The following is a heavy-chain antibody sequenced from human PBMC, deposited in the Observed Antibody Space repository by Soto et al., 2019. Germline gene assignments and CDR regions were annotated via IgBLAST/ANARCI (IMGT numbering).Heavy chain of an antibody. Sequence: PSETLSLTCSVSGVSMRNSYWTWIRQSAGKGLEWIGRISTSGNTNYNPSLNSRLTMSVDTSKNQVSLKLTSVTAADTAVYYCARGGGVPALGDPWGQVTLVTVST. CDR1: GVSMRNSY. CDR3: ARGGGVPALGDP. V-gene: IGHV4-4*07. J-gene: IGHJ5*02. CDR2: ISTSGNT. D-gene: IGHD3-16*01.